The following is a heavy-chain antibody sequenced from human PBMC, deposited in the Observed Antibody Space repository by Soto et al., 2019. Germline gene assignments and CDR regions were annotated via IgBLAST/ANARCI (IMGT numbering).Heavy chain of an antibody. Sequence: QVQLQESGPGLVKPSETLSLTCTVSGGSVSSGSYYWSWIRQPPGKGLEWIGYIYYSGSTNYNPSLKRRVTISVDTSKNQFSLKLSSVTAADTAVYYCARVGGYDFWSGPHDYWGQGTLVTVSS. D-gene: IGHD3-3*01. CDR1: GGSVSSGSYY. V-gene: IGHV4-61*01. J-gene: IGHJ4*02. CDR3: ARVGGYDFWSGPHDY. CDR2: IYYSGST.